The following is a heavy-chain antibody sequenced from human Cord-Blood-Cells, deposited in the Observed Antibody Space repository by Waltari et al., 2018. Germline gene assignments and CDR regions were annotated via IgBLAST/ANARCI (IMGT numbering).Heavy chain of an antibody. CDR1: GGSISSYY. J-gene: IGHJ3*02. D-gene: IGHD3-10*01. V-gene: IGHV4-4*07. Sequence: QVQLQESGPGLVKPSETLSLTCTASGGSISSYYWSWIRQPAGKGLEWIGRIYTSGSTNYNPSLKSRVTMSVETSKNQFSLKLSSVTAADTAVYYCARDSGAPSRGGAFDIWGQGTMVTVSS. CDR2: IYTSGST. CDR3: ARDSGAPSRGGAFDI.